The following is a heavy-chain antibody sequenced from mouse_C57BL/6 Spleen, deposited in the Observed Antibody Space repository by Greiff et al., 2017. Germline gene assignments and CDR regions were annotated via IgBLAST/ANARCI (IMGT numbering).Heavy chain of an antibody. J-gene: IGHJ4*01. CDR2: IHPNSGST. Sequence: VQLQQPGAELVKPGASVKLSCKASGYTFTSYWMHWVKQRPGQGLEWIGMIHPNSGSTNYNEKFKGKATLTVDESSSTAYMQLSSLTSEDSAVYYCARLYGSSSYYAMDYWGQGTSVTVSS. V-gene: IGHV1-64*01. CDR3: ARLYGSSSYYAMDY. D-gene: IGHD1-1*01. CDR1: GYTFTSYW.